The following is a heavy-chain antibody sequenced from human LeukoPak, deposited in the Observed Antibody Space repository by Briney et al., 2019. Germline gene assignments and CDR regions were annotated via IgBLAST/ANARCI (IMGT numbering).Heavy chain of an antibody. CDR2: IYHSGST. Sequence: PSQTLSLTCAVSGGSISSGGYSWSWIRQPPGKGLEWIGYIYHSGSTYYNPSLKSRVTISVDRSKNQFSLKLSSVTAADTAVYYCARGGRGTTAAFDIWGQGTMVTVSS. D-gene: IGHD4-11*01. CDR1: GGSISSGGYS. CDR3: ARGGRGTTAAFDI. J-gene: IGHJ3*02. V-gene: IGHV4-30-2*01.